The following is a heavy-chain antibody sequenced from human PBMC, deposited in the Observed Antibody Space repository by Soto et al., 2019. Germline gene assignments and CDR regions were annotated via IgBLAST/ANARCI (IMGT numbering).Heavy chain of an antibody. J-gene: IGHJ4*02. CDR1: GFTFSSYA. Sequence: EVQLLESGGGLVQPGGSLRLSCAASGFTFSSYAMSWVRQAPGKGLEWVSAISGSGGSTYYADSVKGRFTISRDNSKNTRYLQMNSLRAEDTAVYYCAKPPRDSSGYFDYWGQGTLVTVSS. CDR3: AKPPRDSSGYFDY. V-gene: IGHV3-23*01. D-gene: IGHD3-22*01. CDR2: ISGSGGST.